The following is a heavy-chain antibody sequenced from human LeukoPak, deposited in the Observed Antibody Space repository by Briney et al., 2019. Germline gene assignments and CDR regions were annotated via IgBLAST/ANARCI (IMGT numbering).Heavy chain of an antibody. J-gene: IGHJ4*02. V-gene: IGHV1-2*02. CDR2: INPNSGGT. Sequence: ASVKVSCKASGYTFTGYYMHWVRQAPGQGLEWMGWINPNSGGTNYAQKFQGRVTMTRDTSISTAYMERSRLRSDDTAVYYCARISSSIAARPRRFDYWGQGTLVTVSS. D-gene: IGHD6-6*01. CDR3: ARISSSIAARPRRFDY. CDR1: GYTFTGYY.